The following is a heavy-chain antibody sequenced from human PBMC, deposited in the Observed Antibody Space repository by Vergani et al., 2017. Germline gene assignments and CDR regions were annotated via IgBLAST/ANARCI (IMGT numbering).Heavy chain of an antibody. J-gene: IGHJ4*02. CDR1: EFTFSTYS. D-gene: IGHD6-25*01. Sequence: VELLESGGGLVKTGGSLRLSCAASEFTFSTYSMNWVRQAPGKGLEWVSSISSGSTYTFYADSVKDRFTISRDNAKSTLYLHMSSLRAEDTAIYYCARDGEKVGYRRHNYLDFWGQGTLVTVSS. CDR2: ISSGSTYT. V-gene: IGHV3-21*06. CDR3: ARDGEKVGYRRHNYLDF.